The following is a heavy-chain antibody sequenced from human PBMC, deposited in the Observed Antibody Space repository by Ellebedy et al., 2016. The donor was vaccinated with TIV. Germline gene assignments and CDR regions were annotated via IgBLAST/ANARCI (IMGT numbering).Heavy chain of an antibody. D-gene: IGHD3-9*01. CDR3: ARETGSSVVQNFGWLGPRHGLGYYGIDV. Sequence: SETLSLTCTVSGGSISGYYWTWIRQFPGKGLEWIGYSYYSGSTNYNPSLKSRVTISIDTSKNQFSLKLSSVTAADTAVYFCARETGSSVVQNFGWLGPRHGLGYYGIDVWGRGTTVIVSS. CDR1: GGSISGYY. V-gene: IGHV4-59*01. CDR2: SYYSGST. J-gene: IGHJ6*02.